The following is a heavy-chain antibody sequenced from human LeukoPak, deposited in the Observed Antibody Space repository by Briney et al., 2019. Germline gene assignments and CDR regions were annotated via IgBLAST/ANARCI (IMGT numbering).Heavy chain of an antibody. D-gene: IGHD5-12*01. Sequence: PSETLSLTCIVSGGSISSDYWSWIRQPPGEGLGWVGYIYYSGSTNYNPSLKSRVTISVDTSKNQFSLKLSSVTAADTAVYYCARLEEVYSGYSSGYWGQGTLVTVSS. CDR3: ARLEEVYSGYSSGY. V-gene: IGHV4-59*01. J-gene: IGHJ4*02. CDR1: GGSISSDY. CDR2: IYYSGST.